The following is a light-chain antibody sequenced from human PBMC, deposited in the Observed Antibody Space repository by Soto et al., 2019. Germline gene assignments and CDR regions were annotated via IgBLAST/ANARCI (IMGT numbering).Light chain of an antibody. V-gene: IGKV1-5*03. Sequence: DVQLTQSPSTLSASVGDRVTITCRAGQSISSWLAWYQQKPGKAPKVLIYKASNLESGVPSRFSGSGSGTGFTLTISSLQPYDFATYYCQQYNSYPLTFGGGTKVEIK. CDR1: QSISSW. CDR3: QQYNSYPLT. J-gene: IGKJ4*01. CDR2: KAS.